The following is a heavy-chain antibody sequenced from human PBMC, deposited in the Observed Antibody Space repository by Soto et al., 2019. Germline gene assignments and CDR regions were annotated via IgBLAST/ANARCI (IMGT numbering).Heavy chain of an antibody. CDR3: ARSYGATISAPSDY. CDR2: IIPILGTA. CDR1: GGTFSSYA. J-gene: IGHJ4*02. V-gene: IGHV1-69*01. Sequence: QVQLVQSGAEVKKPGSSVKVSCKASGGTFSSYAISWVRQAPGQGLEWMGGIIPILGTANYAQKFQGRVTITADESTSTAYMELSSLRSEDTAVYYCARSYGATISAPSDYWGQGTLVTVSS. D-gene: IGHD5-12*01.